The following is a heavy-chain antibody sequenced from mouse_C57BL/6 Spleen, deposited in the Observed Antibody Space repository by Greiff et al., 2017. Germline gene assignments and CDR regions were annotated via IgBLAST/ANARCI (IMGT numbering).Heavy chain of an antibody. J-gene: IGHJ4*01. CDR3: ARDAHYYAMDY. Sequence: VQLQQSGAELARPGASVKMSCKASGYTFTSYTMHWVKQRPGQGLEWIGYINPSSGYTKYNQKFKDKATLTADKSSSTAYMQLSSLTSEDSAVYYCARDAHYYAMDYWGQGTSVTVSS. V-gene: IGHV1-4*01. CDR2: INPSSGYT. CDR1: GYTFTSYT.